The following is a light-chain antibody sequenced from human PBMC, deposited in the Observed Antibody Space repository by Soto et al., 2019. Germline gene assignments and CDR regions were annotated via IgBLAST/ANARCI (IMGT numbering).Light chain of an antibody. Sequence: DIQMTQSPSSLSASVGDRVTITCRASPGFRDDLVWYQQKPRKAPKSLIYSTSRLQSGVTSSFSGSGAGTEVSPTISSLQPEDFATYYCLQQYPSRWTFGQGTKVELK. J-gene: IGKJ1*01. CDR1: PGFRDD. CDR3: LQQYPSRWT. V-gene: IGKV1-17*01. CDR2: STS.